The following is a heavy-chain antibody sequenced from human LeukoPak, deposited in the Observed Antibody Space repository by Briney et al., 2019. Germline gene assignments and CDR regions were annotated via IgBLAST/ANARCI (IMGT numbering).Heavy chain of an antibody. Sequence: SETLSLTCAVSGGSISGYYWSWIRQPAGKGLEWMGGISGSGSTDYDPSLRSRVTMSVDTCKHQFSLKLTSVTAADTAVYYCAREGRSSTPGYWGQGTLVTVSS. D-gene: IGHD4-23*01. CDR3: AREGRSSTPGY. CDR2: ISGSGST. CDR1: GGSISGYY. V-gene: IGHV4-4*07. J-gene: IGHJ4*02.